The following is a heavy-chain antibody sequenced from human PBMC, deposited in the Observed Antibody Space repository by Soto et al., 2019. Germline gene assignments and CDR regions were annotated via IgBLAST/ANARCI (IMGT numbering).Heavy chain of an antibody. D-gene: IGHD2-8*01. Sequence: TGGSLRLSCAASGFNISSYSMNWVRQAPGKGLEWVASINKGRRPIYYADSVKGRSTISRDTARNTLYLQMNSLRAEKTAIYYCAGGDANGVCCPYDPWGQGTLVTVSS. CDR2: INKGRRPI. J-gene: IGHJ5*02. CDR3: AGGDANGVCCPYDP. CDR1: GFNISSYS. V-gene: IGHV3-21*01.